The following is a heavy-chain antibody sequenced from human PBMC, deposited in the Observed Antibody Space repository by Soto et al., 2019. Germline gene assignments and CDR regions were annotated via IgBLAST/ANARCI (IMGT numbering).Heavy chain of an antibody. CDR2: INHSGST. Sequence: SETLSLTCAVYGGSFSGYYWSWIRQPPGKGLEWIGEINHSGSTNYNPSLKSRVTISVDTSKNQFSLKLSPVTAADTAVYYCASEEKSEHCTNGVCPIWTDYGSGSYPLYYYMDVWGKGTTVTVSS. V-gene: IGHV4-34*01. D-gene: IGHD2-8*01. CDR1: GGSFSGYY. J-gene: IGHJ6*03. CDR3: ASEEKSEHCTNGVCPIWTDYGSGSYPLYYYMDV.